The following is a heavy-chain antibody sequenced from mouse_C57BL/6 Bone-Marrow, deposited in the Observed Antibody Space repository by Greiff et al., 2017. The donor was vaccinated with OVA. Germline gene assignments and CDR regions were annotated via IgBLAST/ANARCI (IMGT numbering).Heavy chain of an antibody. CDR3: ARSQRVPYWYFDV. V-gene: IGHV1-36*01. CDR2: VYPYNGGT. Sequence: DVKLQESGPVLVKPGPSVKISCKASGFTFTDYYMHWVKQSHGQSVEWIGLVYPYNGGTSYNQKFKGKATLTVDTSSSTAYMELTSLTSEDSAVYYCARSQRVPYWYFDVWGTGTTVTVSS. CDR1: GFTFTDYY. J-gene: IGHJ1*03.